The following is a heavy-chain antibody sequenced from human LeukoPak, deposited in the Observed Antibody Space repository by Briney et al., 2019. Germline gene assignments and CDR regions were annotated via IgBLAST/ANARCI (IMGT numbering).Heavy chain of an antibody. CDR2: IIPIFGTA. V-gene: IGHV1-69*01. D-gene: IGHD2-2*01. CDR1: GGTFSSYA. Sequence: SVKVSCKASGGTFSSYAISWVRQAPGQGLEWVGGIIPIFGTANYAQKFQGRVTITADESTSTAYMELSSLRSEDTAVYYCARARCSSTSCYSQYYGMDVWGKGTTVTVSS. CDR3: ARARCSSTSCYSQYYGMDV. J-gene: IGHJ6*04.